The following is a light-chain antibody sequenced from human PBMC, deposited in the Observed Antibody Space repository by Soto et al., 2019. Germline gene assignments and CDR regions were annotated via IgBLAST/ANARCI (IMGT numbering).Light chain of an antibody. Sequence: DIQMTQSPSSLSASVGDRLTITCRASHDIHTYLAWFQQKPGEVPKVLLYSASTLQSGVPSRFSGSGSGTDFTLTISGLQPEDVATYYRQRYDSPPWTFGQGTKVEIK. CDR3: QRYDSPPWT. CDR2: SAS. J-gene: IGKJ1*01. CDR1: HDIHTY. V-gene: IGKV1-27*01.